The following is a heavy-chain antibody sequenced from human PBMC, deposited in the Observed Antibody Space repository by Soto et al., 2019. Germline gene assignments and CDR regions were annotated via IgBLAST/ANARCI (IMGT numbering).Heavy chain of an antibody. CDR3: SRQASDFWSGKPQYYMDV. D-gene: IGHD3-3*01. Sequence: GGSLRLSCAASGFTFSSYSMNWVRQAPGKGLEWFGRIRSKANNYATAYGASVKGRFTISRDDSKNTAYLQMNSLKTEDTAVYYCSRQASDFWSGKPQYYMDVWGKGTTVTVSS. J-gene: IGHJ6*03. CDR1: GFTFSSYS. CDR2: IRSKANNYAT. V-gene: IGHV3-73*01.